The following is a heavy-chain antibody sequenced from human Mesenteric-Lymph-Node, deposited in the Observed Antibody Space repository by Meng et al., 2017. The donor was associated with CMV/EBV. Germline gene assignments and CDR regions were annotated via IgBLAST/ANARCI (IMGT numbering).Heavy chain of an antibody. V-gene: IGHV3-11*04. CDR1: GFTFSDYY. J-gene: IGHJ4*02. CDR2: ISSSGSSI. D-gene: IGHD3-22*01. Sequence: GESLKISCAASGFTFSDYYMSWIRQAPGKGLEWVSYISSSGSSIYYADSVKGRFTISRDNAKNSLFLQMNSLRVEDTAVYYCARGLYYDSRPYDSWGQGTLVTVSS. CDR3: ARGLYYDSRPYDS.